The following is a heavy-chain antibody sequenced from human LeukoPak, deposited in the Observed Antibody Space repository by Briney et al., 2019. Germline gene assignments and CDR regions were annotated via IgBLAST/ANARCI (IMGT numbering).Heavy chain of an antibody. Sequence: GRSLRLSCAASGFTFSSYGMHWVRQAPGKGLEWVAVISYDGSNKYFADSVKGRFTISRDNSKNTLYLQMNSLRAEDTAVYYCATEDYGGTEKYYYFYYGLDVWGQGTTVIVSS. V-gene: IGHV3-30*03. D-gene: IGHD4-23*01. CDR3: ATEDYGGTEKYYYFYYGLDV. CDR2: ISYDGSNK. J-gene: IGHJ6*02. CDR1: GFTFSSYG.